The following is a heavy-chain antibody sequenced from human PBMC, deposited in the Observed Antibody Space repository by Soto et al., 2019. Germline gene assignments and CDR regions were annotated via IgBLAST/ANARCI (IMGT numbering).Heavy chain of an antibody. CDR1: GYTFTSYG. D-gene: IGHD5-18*01. V-gene: IGHV1-18*01. CDR3: ARDTAMALPDA. CDR2: ISAHNGNT. Sequence: QVQLVQSGAEVKKPGASVKVSCKAYGYTFTSYGITWVRQAPGQGLEWMGWISAHNGNTKYAQKLQGRVTMTTDTFTSTAYMEVRSLRSDDTAVYYCARDTAMALPDAWGQGTLVTVSS. J-gene: IGHJ4*02.